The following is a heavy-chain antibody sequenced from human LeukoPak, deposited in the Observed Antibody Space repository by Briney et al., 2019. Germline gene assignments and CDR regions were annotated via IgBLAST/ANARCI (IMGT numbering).Heavy chain of an antibody. D-gene: IGHD3-10*01. CDR3: ARGAEKILSFGEYPSDAFDI. CDR2: ISSSSYI. Sequence: GGSLRLSCAASGFTFSSYSMNWVRQAPGKGLEWVSSISSSSYIYYADSVKGRFTISRDSPENTVYLQMDSLRAEDTAVYYCARGAEKILSFGEYPSDAFDIWGQGTMVSVTS. V-gene: IGHV3-21*01. J-gene: IGHJ3*02. CDR1: GFTFSSYS.